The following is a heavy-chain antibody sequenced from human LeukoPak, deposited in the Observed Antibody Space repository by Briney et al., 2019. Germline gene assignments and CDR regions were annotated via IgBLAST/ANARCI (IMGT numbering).Heavy chain of an antibody. V-gene: IGHV1-18*01. J-gene: IGHJ4*02. CDR3: ARDSHYYDSSGYSILFDY. CDR1: GYTFTSYG. Sequence: KPGASVKVSCKASGYTFTSYGISWLRQAPGQGVEWMGWISAYNGNTNYAQKLQGRVTMTTDTSTSTAYMELRSLRSDDTAVYYCARDSHYYDSSGYSILFDYWGQGTLVTVSS. D-gene: IGHD3-22*01. CDR2: ISAYNGNT.